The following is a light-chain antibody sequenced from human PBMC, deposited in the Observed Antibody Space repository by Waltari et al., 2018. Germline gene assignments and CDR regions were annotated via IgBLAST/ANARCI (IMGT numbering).Light chain of an antibody. CDR2: GAS. Sequence: DIQMTQSPSSLSASVGDRVTVTCRASQSISRHVNWYQQKPGKAPKLLISGASSLQSGVPSRFSGSGSGTDFTLTISSLQPEDFAVYYCQQYGVARYTFGPGTKVDRK. CDR1: QSISRH. CDR3: QQYGVARYT. J-gene: IGKJ3*01. V-gene: IGKV1-39*01.